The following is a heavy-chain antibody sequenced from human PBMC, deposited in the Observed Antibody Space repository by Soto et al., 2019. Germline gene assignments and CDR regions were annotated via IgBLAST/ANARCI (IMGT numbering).Heavy chain of an antibody. V-gene: IGHV3-23*01. CDR1: GFNTSFSS. CDR2: LSRSGGAT. Sequence: GGSLRLFCTASGFNTSFSSMSWVRKTPGKGLEWVAALSRSGGATYYADSVRGRFTISRDASKDTLFLQMSNLRAEDTALYYCSKGEMSTIRNSFDPWGQGTLVTVSS. D-gene: IGHD1-7*01. CDR3: SKGEMSTIRNSFDP. J-gene: IGHJ5*02.